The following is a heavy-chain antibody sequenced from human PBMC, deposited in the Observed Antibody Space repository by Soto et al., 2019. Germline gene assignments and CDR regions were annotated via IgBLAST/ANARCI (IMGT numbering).Heavy chain of an antibody. CDR1: GYNFIGYY. V-gene: IGHV1-2*02. CDR2: IDPKNGDT. Sequence: QVQLVQSGAEVKKPGASVKVSCKASGYNFIGYYIHWVRQAPGQGLQWMGWIDPKNGDTDSAQKFQGRNTMTRDTSISTVYLDLSSLRIDDTVIYYCARLRGQFYYGMDVWGQGTTVAVSS. D-gene: IGHD6-19*01. J-gene: IGHJ6*02. CDR3: ARLRGQFYYGMDV.